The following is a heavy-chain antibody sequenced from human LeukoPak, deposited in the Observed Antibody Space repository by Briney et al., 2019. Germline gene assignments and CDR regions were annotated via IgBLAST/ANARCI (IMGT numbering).Heavy chain of an antibody. V-gene: IGHV3-21*01. CDR1: GFTFSSYS. CDR2: ISSSSSYI. CDR3: AREIKYYYDSSGYLRFDY. D-gene: IGHD3-22*01. Sequence: GGSLRLSCAASGFTFSSYSMNWVRQAPGMGLEWVSSISSSSSYIYYADSVKGRSTISRDNAKNSLYLQMNSLRAEDTAVYYCAREIKYYYDSSGYLRFDYWGQGTLVTVSS. J-gene: IGHJ4*02.